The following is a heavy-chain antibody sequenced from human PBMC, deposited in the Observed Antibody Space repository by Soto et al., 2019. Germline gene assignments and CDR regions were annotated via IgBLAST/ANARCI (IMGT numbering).Heavy chain of an antibody. V-gene: IGHV4-39*07. CDR3: ARRWGPTFDF. CDR1: GGSINNRSYY. CDR2: IYYSGST. J-gene: IGHJ4*02. D-gene: IGHD1-26*01. Sequence: PSETLSLTCTVSGGSINNRSYYWGWIRQSPGKGLEWIGSIYYSGSTNYNPSLKSRVTISVDTSKNQFSLKLSSVTAADTAVYYCARRWGPTFDFWGQGTLVTVSS.